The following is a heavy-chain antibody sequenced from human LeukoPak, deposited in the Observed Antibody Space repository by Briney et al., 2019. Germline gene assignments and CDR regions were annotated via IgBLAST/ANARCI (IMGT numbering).Heavy chain of an antibody. D-gene: IGHD2-2*01. Sequence: SETLSLTXTVSGGSIRSSSYYWGWIRQPPGKGLDWIGSIYYSGSTYYNPSLKSRVTISVDTSKNQFSLKLSSVTAADTAVYYCARQRYCSSTSCSYGDWFDPWGQGTLVTVSS. CDR1: GGSIRSSSYY. CDR3: ARQRYCSSTSCSYGDWFDP. CDR2: IYYSGST. V-gene: IGHV4-39*01. J-gene: IGHJ5*02.